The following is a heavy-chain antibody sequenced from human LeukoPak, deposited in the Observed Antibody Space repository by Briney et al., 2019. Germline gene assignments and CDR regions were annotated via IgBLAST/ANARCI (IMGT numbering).Heavy chain of an antibody. V-gene: IGHV3-9*03. D-gene: IGHD3-22*01. CDR3: AKGDYYDSSGYYDY. CDR1: GFTFDDCA. J-gene: IGHJ4*02. CDR2: ISWNSGSI. Sequence: PGGSLRLSCAASGFTFDDCAMHWVRQAPGKGLEWVSGISWNSGSIGYADSVKGRFTISRDNAKNSLYLQMNSLRAEDMALYYCAKGDYYDSSGYYDYWGQGTLVTVSS.